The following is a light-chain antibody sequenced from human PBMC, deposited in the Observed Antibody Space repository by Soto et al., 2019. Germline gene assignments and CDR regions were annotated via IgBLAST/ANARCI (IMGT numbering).Light chain of an antibody. V-gene: IGKV4-1*01. CDR3: QQYYGTLYT. J-gene: IGKJ2*01. CDR1: QTVFYSANNRNY. CDR2: RAS. Sequence: DIVMTQSPDSLAVSLGERATIHCKSSQTVFYSANNRNYLAWYQQKPGQPPKLLLYRASIRESGVPDRFSGSGSGTDFTLTISSLQAEDVAVYYCQQYYGTLYTFGQGTKLEI.